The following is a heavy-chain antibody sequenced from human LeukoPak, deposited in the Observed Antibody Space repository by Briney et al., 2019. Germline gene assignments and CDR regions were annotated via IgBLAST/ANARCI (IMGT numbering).Heavy chain of an antibody. Sequence: ASVKVSCKASGYTFTSYAMHWMRQAPGQRLEWMGCINAGNGNTKYSQKFQGRVTITRDTSASTAYMELSSLRSEDTAVYYCARWYYGSGSYRYYLDYWGPRTLVTVSS. D-gene: IGHD3-10*01. CDR3: ARWYYGSGSYRYYLDY. CDR2: INAGNGNT. V-gene: IGHV1-3*01. J-gene: IGHJ4*02. CDR1: GYTFTSYA.